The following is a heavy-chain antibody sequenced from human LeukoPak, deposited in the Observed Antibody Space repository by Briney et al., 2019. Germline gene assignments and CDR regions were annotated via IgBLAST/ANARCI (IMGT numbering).Heavy chain of an antibody. CDR1: GFTFSSCS. Sequence: GGSLRLSCAASGFTFSSCSMNWVRQAPGKGLEWVSYISSSSSMIYYADSVKGRFTISRDNAKNSLYLQMKSLRDEDTAIYYCARDYGDLPARVPYFDYWGQGTLVTVSS. CDR3: ARDYGDLPARVPYFDY. CDR2: ISSSSSMI. D-gene: IGHD4-17*01. V-gene: IGHV3-48*02. J-gene: IGHJ4*02.